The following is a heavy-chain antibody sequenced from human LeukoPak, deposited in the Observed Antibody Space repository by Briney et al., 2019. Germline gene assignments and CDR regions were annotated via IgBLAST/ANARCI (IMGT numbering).Heavy chain of an antibody. CDR3: ARIEMTTRKIDY. Sequence: SETLSLTCTVSCDSLSSGTYYWSWLRQHPGKGLEWIGYIYHSGSTYYTPSLRSRVTMSVDTSKNQFSLKLSSVTAADTAVYYCARIEMTTRKIDYWGQGNLVTVSS. CDR2: IYHSGST. CDR1: CDSLSSGTYY. D-gene: IGHD5-24*01. V-gene: IGHV4-31*03. J-gene: IGHJ4*02.